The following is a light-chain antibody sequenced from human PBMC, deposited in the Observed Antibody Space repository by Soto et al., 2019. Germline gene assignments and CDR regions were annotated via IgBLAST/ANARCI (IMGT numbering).Light chain of an antibody. CDR3: QQYGSSLPLT. Sequence: EIVLTQSPGTLSLSPGERATLSCRASQSVSSSYLAWYQQKPGQAPRLLIYGASSRATGIRDRFSGSGSGTDFTLTISRLEPEDFGVYYCQQYGSSLPLTFGGGTKVEIK. CDR1: QSVSSSY. CDR2: GAS. J-gene: IGKJ4*01. V-gene: IGKV3-20*01.